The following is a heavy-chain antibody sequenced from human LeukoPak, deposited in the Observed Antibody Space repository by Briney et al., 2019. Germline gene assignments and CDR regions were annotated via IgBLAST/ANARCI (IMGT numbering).Heavy chain of an antibody. CDR3: ARPGHLVGGSFDY. CDR2: IHPGDSDT. CDR1: GYRFTSYW. J-gene: IGHJ4*02. D-gene: IGHD6-13*01. V-gene: IGHV5-51*01. Sequence: GESLQISCKGSGYRFTSYWIAWVRQMPGKGLEWMGIIHPGDSDTRYSPSFQGQVTISADRSISTAYLQWSGLKASDTAMYYCARPGHLVGGSFDYWGQGTLVTVSS.